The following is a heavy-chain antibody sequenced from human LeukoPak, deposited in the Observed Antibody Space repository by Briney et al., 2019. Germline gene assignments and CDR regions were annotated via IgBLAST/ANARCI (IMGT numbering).Heavy chain of an antibody. CDR1: GFTFSNYA. V-gene: IGHV3-23*01. CDR3: AKCYYDSSTSGTDW. D-gene: IGHD3-22*01. Sequence: GGSLRLSCAGSGFTFSNYAMSWVRQAPGKGLEWVSAISGSGGSTYYADSVVKGRFTISRDNSKNTLYLQMNSLRAEDTAVYYCAKCYYDSSTSGTDWWGQGTLVTVSS. CDR2: ISGSGGST. J-gene: IGHJ4*02.